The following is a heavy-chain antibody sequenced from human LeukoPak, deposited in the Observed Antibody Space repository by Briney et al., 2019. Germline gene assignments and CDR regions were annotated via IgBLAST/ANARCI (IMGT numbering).Heavy chain of an antibody. CDR2: MNPNSGNT. Sequence: ASVKVSCKASGYTFTSYDINWVRRATGLGPEWMGWMNPNSGNTGYAQKFQGRVTMTRNTSISTAYLELSSLTSEDTAVYYCARGPNKYDGGNSGSAWFDPWAREAWSPSPQ. CDR3: ARGPNKYDGGNSGSAWFDP. V-gene: IGHV1-8*01. D-gene: IGHD4-23*01. CDR1: GYTFTSYD. J-gene: IGHJ5*02.